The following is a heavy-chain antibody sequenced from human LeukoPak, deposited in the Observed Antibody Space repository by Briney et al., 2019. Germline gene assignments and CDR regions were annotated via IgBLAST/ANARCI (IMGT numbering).Heavy chain of an antibody. D-gene: IGHD3-10*01. CDR1: GGSISSSSHY. CDR2: IYYTGDT. V-gene: IGHV4-39*07. CDR3: ARELSGNYGY. J-gene: IGHJ4*02. Sequence: PSETLSLTCTVSGGSISSSSHYWGWIRQPPGKGLEWIGYIYYTGDTEYNPSLKSRVTMTVDTSKNQFSLKLQSVTAADTAVYYCARELSGNYGYWGQGILVTVSS.